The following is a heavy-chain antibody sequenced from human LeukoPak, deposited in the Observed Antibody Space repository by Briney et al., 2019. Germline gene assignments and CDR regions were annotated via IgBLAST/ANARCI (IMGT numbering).Heavy chain of an antibody. J-gene: IGHJ3*02. CDR2: IDWDDDK. Sequence: SGPALVKPTQTLTLTRTFSGFSLSTSGMCVSWVRQPPGKALEWFALIDWDDDKYYSTSLKTRLTVSKDTSKNQVVLTMTNMDPVDTATYYCARIMGYGDCVGAFDIWGQGTMVTVSS. D-gene: IGHD4-17*01. CDR1: GFSLSTSGMC. V-gene: IGHV2-70*20. CDR3: ARIMGYGDCVGAFDI.